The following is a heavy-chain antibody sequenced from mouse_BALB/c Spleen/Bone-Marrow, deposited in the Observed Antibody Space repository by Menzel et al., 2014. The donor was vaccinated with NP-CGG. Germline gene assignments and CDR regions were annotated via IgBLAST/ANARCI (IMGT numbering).Heavy chain of an antibody. CDR2: INPYNDGT. Sequence: QLQESGPELVKPGASAKMSCKASGYTFTSYVMHWVKQKPGQGLEWIGYINPYNDGTKYNEKFKGMATLTSDRSSSTAYMELSSRTSEDSAVYYCAKGGNYGYDVDCWGQGATLTVSA. CDR3: AKGGNYGYDVDC. D-gene: IGHD2-14*01. J-gene: IGHJ2*01. CDR1: GYTFTSYV. V-gene: IGHV1-14*01.